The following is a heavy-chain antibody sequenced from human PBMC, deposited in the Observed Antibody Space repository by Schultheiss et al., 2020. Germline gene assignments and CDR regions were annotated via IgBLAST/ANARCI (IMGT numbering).Heavy chain of an antibody. CDR2: IYSGGST. V-gene: IGHV3-53*05. CDR3: ASHYYDSSGHDY. J-gene: IGHJ4*02. D-gene: IGHD3-22*01. CDR1: GFTFSDYY. Sequence: GGSLRLSCAASGFTFSDYYMSWVRQAPGKGLEWVSVIYSGGSTYYADSVKGRFTISRDNSKNTLYLQMNSLRAEDTAVYYCASHYYDSSGHDYWGQGTLVTVSS.